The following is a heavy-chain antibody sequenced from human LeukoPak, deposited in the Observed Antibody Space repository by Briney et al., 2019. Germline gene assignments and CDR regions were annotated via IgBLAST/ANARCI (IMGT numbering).Heavy chain of an antibody. J-gene: IGHJ3*02. V-gene: IGHV3-30*02. CDR2: IRYDGSNK. D-gene: IGHD2-2*03. CDR1: GFTFSSYG. Sequence: GGSLRLSCAASGFTFSSYGMHWVRQAPGKGLEWVAFIRYDGSNKYYADSVKGRFTISRDNSKNTLYLQMNSLRAEDTAVYYCAKCVGYCSSTSCYDGFLDAFDIWGQGTMVTVSS. CDR3: AKCVGYCSSTSCYDGFLDAFDI.